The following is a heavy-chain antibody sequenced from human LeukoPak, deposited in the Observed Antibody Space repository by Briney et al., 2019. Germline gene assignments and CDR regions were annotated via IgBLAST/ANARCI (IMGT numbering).Heavy chain of an antibody. Sequence: ASVKVSCKASGYTFTSYDTNWVRQATGQGLEWMGWMNPNSGNTGYAQKFQGRVTMTRNTSISTAYMELSSLRSEDTAVYYCASHSVAGTTFGYWGQGTLVTVSS. J-gene: IGHJ4*02. D-gene: IGHD6-19*01. CDR3: ASHSVAGTTFGY. CDR2: MNPNSGNT. CDR1: GYTFTSYD. V-gene: IGHV1-8*01.